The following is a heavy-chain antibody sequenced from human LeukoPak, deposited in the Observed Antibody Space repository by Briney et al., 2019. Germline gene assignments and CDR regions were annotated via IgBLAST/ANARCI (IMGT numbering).Heavy chain of an antibody. D-gene: IGHD1-7*01. Sequence: PGGSLRLSCAASGFTFRNYWMHWVRQAPGKGLVWVSCINNDGSSTDYADSVKGRFTISRDNAKNTLYLQMNSLRAEDTAVYYCARPDLMRELRFDPWGQGTLVTV. J-gene: IGHJ5*02. V-gene: IGHV3-74*01. CDR1: GFTFRNYW. CDR3: ARPDLMRELRFDP. CDR2: INNDGSST.